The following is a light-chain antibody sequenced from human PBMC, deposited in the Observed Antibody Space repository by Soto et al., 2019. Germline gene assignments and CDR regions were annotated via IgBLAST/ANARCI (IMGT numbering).Light chain of an antibody. V-gene: IGKV1-12*01. CDR1: QTISNW. CDR3: QQANSFPYT. J-gene: IGKJ2*01. Sequence: DIQMTQSPSSVSASVGDGVTITCRASQTISNWLAWYQQKPGRAPKLLISAASTLQSGVPSRFSGSGSGTDFTLTLSSLQPEDSATYYCQQANSFPYTFGQGTKLEIK. CDR2: AAS.